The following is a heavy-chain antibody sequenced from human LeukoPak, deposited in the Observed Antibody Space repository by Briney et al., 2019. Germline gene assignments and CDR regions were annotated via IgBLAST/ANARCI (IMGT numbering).Heavy chain of an antibody. CDR1: GFNVSSNY. J-gene: IGHJ4*02. CDR2: IYGADAA. D-gene: IGHD6-13*01. CDR3: VTSTGQQFIPYDY. V-gene: IGHV3-66*02. Sequence: GGSLRLSWAASGFNVSSNYMTWIRQAPGKRLEWVSLIYGADAAYYAESVRGRFMISRDNLKNTLFLQMNSLRVEDTAVYYCVTSTGQQFIPYDYWGQGTHVTVSS.